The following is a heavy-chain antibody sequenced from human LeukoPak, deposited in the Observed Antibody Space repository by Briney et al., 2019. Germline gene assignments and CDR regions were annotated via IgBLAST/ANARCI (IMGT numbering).Heavy chain of an antibody. CDR1: DDSITMYY. CDR2: VDHTGST. CDR3: ARVLKLTYYDSRGWGAFDI. V-gene: IGHV4-59*01. J-gene: IGHJ3*02. Sequence: SETLSLTCSVSDDSITMYYWTWIRQPPGKGLEWIGYVDHTGSTNFNPSLNGRVSISRDTTNNLFSLRLRSVTAADTAVYFCARVLKLTYYDSRGWGAFDIWGQGTMVTVSS. D-gene: IGHD3-22*01.